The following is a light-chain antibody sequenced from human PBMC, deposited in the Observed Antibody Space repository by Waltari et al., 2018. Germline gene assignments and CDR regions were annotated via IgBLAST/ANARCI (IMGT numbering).Light chain of an antibody. Sequence: QSALTQPASVSGSPGQSITISCTGTSSDVGFYNLVSWYQQHPGKAPELVVYEVISRPPGVSIRFSGSKSGNTASRTISGLQAEDEADEYCCSYAGRNIWVFGGGTKLTVL. CDR2: EVI. J-gene: IGLJ3*02. CDR1: SSDVGFYNL. CDR3: CSYAGRNIWV. V-gene: IGLV2-23*02.